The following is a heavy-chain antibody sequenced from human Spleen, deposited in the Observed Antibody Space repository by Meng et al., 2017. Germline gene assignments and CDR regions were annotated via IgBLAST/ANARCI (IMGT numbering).Heavy chain of an antibody. CDR2: IYYSGST. J-gene: IGHJ6*02. CDR3: ARDNYYDSSGYYYYYGMDV. V-gene: IGHV4-59*01. Sequence: SETLSLTCTVSGGSISSYYWSWIRQPPGKGLEWIGYIYYSGSTNYNPPLKSRVTISVDTSKNQFSLKLSSVTAADTAVYYCARDNYYDSSGYYYYYGMDVWGQGTTVTVSS. D-gene: IGHD3-22*01. CDR1: GGSISSYY.